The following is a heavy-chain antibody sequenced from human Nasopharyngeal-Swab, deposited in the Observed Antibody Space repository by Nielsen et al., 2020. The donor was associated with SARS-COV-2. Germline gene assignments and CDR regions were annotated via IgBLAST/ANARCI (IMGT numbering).Heavy chain of an antibody. CDR3: ARGITGTRRPDAFDI. J-gene: IGHJ3*02. D-gene: IGHD1-20*01. CDR2: ISGSGGST. V-gene: IGHV3-23*01. Sequence: GESLKISCAASGFTFSSYAMSWVRQAPGKGLEWVSAISGSGGSTYYADSVKGRFTISRDNSKNTLYLQMNSLRDEDTAVYYCARGITGTRRPDAFDIWGQGTMVTVSS. CDR1: GFTFSSYA.